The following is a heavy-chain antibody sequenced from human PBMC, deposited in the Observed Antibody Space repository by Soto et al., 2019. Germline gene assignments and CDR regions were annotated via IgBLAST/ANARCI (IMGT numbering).Heavy chain of an antibody. Sequence: EVQLVETGGGLIQPGGSLRLSCAASGFTVSSNYMSWVRQAPGKGLEWVSVIYSGGSTYYADSVKGRFTISRDNSKNTLYLQMNSLRAEDTAVYYCARAWVSQTRVVPYFVLWGQGTLVTVSS. CDR1: GFTVSSNY. CDR2: IYSGGST. V-gene: IGHV3-53*02. CDR3: ARAWVSQTRVVPYFVL. D-gene: IGHD3-22*01. J-gene: IGHJ5*02.